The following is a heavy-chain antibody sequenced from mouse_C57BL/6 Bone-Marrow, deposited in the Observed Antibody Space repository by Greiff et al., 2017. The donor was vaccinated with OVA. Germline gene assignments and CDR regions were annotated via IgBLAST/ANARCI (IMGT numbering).Heavy chain of an antibody. Sequence: QVQLQQSGAELVRPGSSVKLSCKASGYTFTSYWMHWVKQRPIQGLEWIGNIDPSDSETHYNQKFKDKATLTVDKSSSTAYMQLSSLTSEDSAVYYCARDYGCPDYWGQGTTLTVSS. V-gene: IGHV1-52*01. CDR2: IDPSDSET. CDR1: GYTFTSYW. CDR3: ARDYGCPDY. D-gene: IGHD2-2*01. J-gene: IGHJ2*01.